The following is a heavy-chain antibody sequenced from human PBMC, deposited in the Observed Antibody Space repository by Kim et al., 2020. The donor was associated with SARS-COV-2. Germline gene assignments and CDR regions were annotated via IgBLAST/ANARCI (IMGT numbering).Heavy chain of an antibody. J-gene: IGHJ4*02. CDR2: NT. V-gene: IGHV1-3*01. Sequence: NTQYSQKFQGRVTITRDTSASTAYMELSSLRSEDTAVYYCARGFTGYYDYWGQGALVTVSS. D-gene: IGHD2-8*02. CDR3: ARGFTGYYDY.